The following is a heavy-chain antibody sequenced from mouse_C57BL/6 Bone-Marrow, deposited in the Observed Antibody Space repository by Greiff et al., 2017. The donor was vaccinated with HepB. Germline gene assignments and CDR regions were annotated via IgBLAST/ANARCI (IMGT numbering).Heavy chain of an antibody. V-gene: IGHV5-6*01. Sequence: EVQLVESGGDLVKPGGSLKLSCAASGFTFSSYGMSWVRQTPDKRLEWVATISSGGSYTYYPDSVKGRFTISRDHAKNTLYLQMSSLKSEDTAMYYCARQRGFAYWGQGTLVTVSA. CDR3: ARQRGFAY. CDR2: ISSGGSYT. J-gene: IGHJ3*01. CDR1: GFTFSSYG.